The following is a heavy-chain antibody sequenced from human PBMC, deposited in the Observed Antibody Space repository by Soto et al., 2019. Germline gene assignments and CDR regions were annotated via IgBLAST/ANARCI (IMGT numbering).Heavy chain of an antibody. V-gene: IGHV4-31*01. Sequence: QVQLQESGPGLVKPSQTLSLSCTVSGDSISRGGYYWNWIRQHPRKGLEWIGYIYHSGSTNYNPSLKSQVSISVDTSKNQLSRELTNVTAADTAVYYCVRDGAGAYGIGLFGPWGQGILVTVSS. CDR3: VRDGAGAYGIGLFGP. D-gene: IGHD2-21*01. CDR2: IYHSGST. CDR1: GDSISRGGYY. J-gene: IGHJ5*02.